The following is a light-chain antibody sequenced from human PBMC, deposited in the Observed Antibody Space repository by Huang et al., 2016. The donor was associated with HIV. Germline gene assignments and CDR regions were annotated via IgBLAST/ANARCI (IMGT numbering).Light chain of an antibody. J-gene: IGKJ4*01. V-gene: IGKV3-15*01. Sequence: EIVMTQSPATLSVSPGDRATLSCRASQTVSSNLAWYQQRPGQAPRRLISGASTRATGVPARFSGTGSGTDFTLTISSLQSEDFAVYYCQQYNNWPLTFGGGTKVEIK. CDR3: QQYNNWPLT. CDR1: QTVSSN. CDR2: GAS.